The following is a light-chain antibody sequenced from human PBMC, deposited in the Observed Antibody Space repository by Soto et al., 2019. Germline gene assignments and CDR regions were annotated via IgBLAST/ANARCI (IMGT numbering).Light chain of an antibody. CDR3: QQRSNWPPEFT. Sequence: EIVLTQSPGTLSLSPGERATLSCRASQSVSNSYLAWYQQKPGRAPRLLIYGASSRATDIPDRFSGSGSGTDFTLTISRLEPVDSAVYYCQQRSNWPPEFTFGQGTKVDIK. J-gene: IGKJ2*01. CDR1: QSVSNSY. CDR2: GAS. V-gene: IGKV3D-20*02.